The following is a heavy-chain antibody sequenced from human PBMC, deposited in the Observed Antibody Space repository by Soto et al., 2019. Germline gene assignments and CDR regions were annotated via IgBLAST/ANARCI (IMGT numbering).Heavy chain of an antibody. D-gene: IGHD2-15*01. Sequence: ASVKVSCKASGYTFTSYGISWVRQAPGQGLEWMGWISAYNGNTNYAQKFQGRVTMTRDTSTSTVYMELSSLRSEDTAVYYCARDLYCSGGSCYDLMDYWGQGTLLTVSS. CDR2: ISAYNGNT. CDR1: GYTFTSYG. J-gene: IGHJ4*02. V-gene: IGHV1-18*01. CDR3: ARDLYCSGGSCYDLMDY.